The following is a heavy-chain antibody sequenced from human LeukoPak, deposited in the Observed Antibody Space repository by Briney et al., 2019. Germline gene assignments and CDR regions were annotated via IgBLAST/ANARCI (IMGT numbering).Heavy chain of an antibody. J-gene: IGHJ4*02. CDR3: ASLLAWGVLFDY. Sequence: PGGSLRLSCAATGFTFSSYAMHWVRQAPGKGLEWVAVISYDGSNKYYADSVKCRFTISRDNSKNTLYLQMNSLRAEDTAVYYCASLLAWGVLFDYWGQGTLVTVSS. D-gene: IGHD3-16*01. CDR1: GFTFSSYA. CDR2: ISYDGSNK. V-gene: IGHV3-30*04.